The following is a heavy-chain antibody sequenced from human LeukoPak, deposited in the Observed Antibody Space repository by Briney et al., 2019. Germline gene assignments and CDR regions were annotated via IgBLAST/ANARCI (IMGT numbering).Heavy chain of an antibody. CDR2: LYHSGSS. J-gene: IGHJ4*02. CDR1: GYSIRSLYY. CDR3: ATRPDWNDVDY. Sequence: SETLSLTCSVSGYSIRSLYYWGWIRQPPGKGLEWLGCLYHSGSSYYNPSLKRRVTISVDTSKNHFSLRLNSVTAADTAVYYCATRPDWNDVDYWGQGNLVIVSS. V-gene: IGHV4-38-2*01. D-gene: IGHD1-1*01.